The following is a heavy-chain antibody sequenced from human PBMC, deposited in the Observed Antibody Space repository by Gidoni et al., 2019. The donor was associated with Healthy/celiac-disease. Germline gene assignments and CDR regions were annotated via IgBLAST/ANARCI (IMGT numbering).Heavy chain of an antibody. V-gene: IGHV1-2*04. J-gene: IGHJ6*02. CDR2: INPNSGGT. Sequence: QVQLVQSGAAVKKPGASVQVSCKASGYTFTGYYMHWVRQAPGQGLEWMGWINPNSGGTNYAQKFQGWVTMTRDTSISTAYMELSRLRSDDTAVYYCARDRATVTRTGSYYYYGMDVWGQGTTVTVSS. CDR1: GYTFTGYY. D-gene: IGHD4-17*01. CDR3: ARDRATVTRTGSYYYYGMDV.